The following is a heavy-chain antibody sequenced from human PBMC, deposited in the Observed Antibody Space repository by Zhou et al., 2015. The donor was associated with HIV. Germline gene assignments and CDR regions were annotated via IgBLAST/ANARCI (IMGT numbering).Heavy chain of an antibody. Sequence: QVQMVESGGGVVQPGGSLRLSCVVSGFNFRNYGMHWVRRTPGKGLEWVTFIWYDGSRKFYADSVKGRFTISRDDSKNILYLHMNSLRVEDTAVYYCAKVGYTGYDRLDWGRGTLVTVSS. V-gene: IGHV3-30*02. CDR2: IWYDGSRK. CDR3: AKVGYTGYDRLD. J-gene: IGHJ4*02. D-gene: IGHD5-12*01. CDR1: GFNFRNYG.